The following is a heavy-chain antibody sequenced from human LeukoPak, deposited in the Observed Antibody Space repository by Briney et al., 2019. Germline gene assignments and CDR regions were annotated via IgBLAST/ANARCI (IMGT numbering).Heavy chain of an antibody. V-gene: IGHV3-21*01. J-gene: IGHJ4*02. Sequence: GGSLRLSCAASGFLFCAYTMNRVPQAPGKGVEWVSSISSSSTYKYYADSVKGRFTISRDKAQNSVYLKMNSLRAEDTAVYYCARVAQYYYDSSGYYCPDYWGQGTLVTVSS. CDR3: ARVAQYYYDSSGYYCPDY. CDR2: ISSSSTYK. D-gene: IGHD3-22*01. CDR1: GFLFCAYT.